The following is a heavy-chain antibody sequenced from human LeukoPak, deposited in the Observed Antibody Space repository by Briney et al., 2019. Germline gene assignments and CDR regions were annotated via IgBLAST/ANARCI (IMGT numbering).Heavy chain of an antibody. J-gene: IGHJ4*02. Sequence: GGSLSLSCAPSEFTLSRDWMSWVRQAPGKGLEWVASINQDGSEKYYVDSVKGRFTISRDNAKNSLYLQMNSLRGEDTAVYYCARAMNWGQGTLVTVSS. CDR2: INQDGSEK. V-gene: IGHV3-7*01. D-gene: IGHD3-22*01. CDR1: EFTLSRDW. CDR3: ARAMN.